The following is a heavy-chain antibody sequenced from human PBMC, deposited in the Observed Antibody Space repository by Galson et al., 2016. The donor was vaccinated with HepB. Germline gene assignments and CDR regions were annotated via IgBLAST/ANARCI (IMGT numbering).Heavy chain of an antibody. D-gene: IGHD2-15*01. CDR3: ASRGARSCSGGSCYECDY. V-gene: IGHV1-69*01. J-gene: IGHJ4*02. CDR2: IIPIFGKA. Sequence: SCKASGGTFSYYAISWVRQAPGQGLEWMGGIIPIFGKADYAQKFQGRVTITADDSTSTAYMELISLRSEDTAVYYCASRGARSCSGGSCYECDYWGQGTLVTVSS. CDR1: GGTFSYYA.